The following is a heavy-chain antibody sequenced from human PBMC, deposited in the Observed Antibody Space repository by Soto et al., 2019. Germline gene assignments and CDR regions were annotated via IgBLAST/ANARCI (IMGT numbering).Heavy chain of an antibody. V-gene: IGHV3-74*01. D-gene: IGHD6-6*01. J-gene: IGHJ5*02. CDR1: GFTFSSYW. Sequence: EGSLRLSCAASGFTFSSYWMHWVRQAPGKGLVWVSRINSDGSSTSYADSVKGRFTISRDNAKSTLYLQMNSLRAEDTAVYYCARVISLVREAWFDPWGQGTLVTVSS. CDR3: ARVISLVREAWFDP. CDR2: INSDGSST.